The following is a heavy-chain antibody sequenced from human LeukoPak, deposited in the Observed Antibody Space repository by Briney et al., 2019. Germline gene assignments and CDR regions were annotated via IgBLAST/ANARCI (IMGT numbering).Heavy chain of an antibody. J-gene: IGHJ3*02. D-gene: IGHD2-2*01. Sequence: PGGSLRLSCAASGFTFSSYAMSWVRQAPGKGLEWVSAISGSGGSTYYADSVKGRFTISRDNSKNTLYLQMNSLRAEDTAVYYRARLLGYCSSTSCYAHAFDIWGQGTMVTVSS. CDR2: ISGSGGST. CDR3: ARLLGYCSSTSCYAHAFDI. V-gene: IGHV3-23*01. CDR1: GFTFSSYA.